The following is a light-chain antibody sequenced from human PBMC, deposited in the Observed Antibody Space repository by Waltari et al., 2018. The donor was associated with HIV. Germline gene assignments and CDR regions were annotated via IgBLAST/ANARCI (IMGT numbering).Light chain of an antibody. Sequence: QSVLTQPPSVSAAPGQKVTISCSGSRSHIGNSYVSWYQQLPGTAPKLLIYENNKRSSGIPDRFSGSKSGTSATLGITGLQTGDEADYYCGTWDSSLSAVFGTGTKVTVL. J-gene: IGLJ1*01. CDR1: RSHIGNSY. V-gene: IGLV1-51*02. CDR3: GTWDSSLSAV. CDR2: ENN.